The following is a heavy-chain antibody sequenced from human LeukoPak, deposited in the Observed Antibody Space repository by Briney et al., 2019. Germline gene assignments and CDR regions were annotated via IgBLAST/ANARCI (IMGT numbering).Heavy chain of an antibody. Sequence: SETLSLTCAVYGGSFSGYYWSWIRQPPGKGLEGIGEINHSGSTNYNPSLKSRVTISVDTSKNQFSLKLSSVTAADTAVYYCATSEGANYVYGMDVWGQGTTVTVSS. CDR2: INHSGST. CDR1: GGSFSGYY. V-gene: IGHV4-34*01. J-gene: IGHJ6*02. CDR3: ATSEGANYVYGMDV.